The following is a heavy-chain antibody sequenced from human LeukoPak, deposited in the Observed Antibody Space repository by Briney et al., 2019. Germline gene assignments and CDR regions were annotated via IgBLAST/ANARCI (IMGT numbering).Heavy chain of an antibody. Sequence: GGSLRLSCAASGFTFSTYDMHWVRQATGKGLEWVSVITTAGEAFYAASVSGRFTISRENAKNSLYLQMNSLRDGDTAVYYCATVYPFSGSYGMDVWGQGTTVTVSS. CDR1: GFTFSTYD. CDR3: ATVYPFSGSYGMDV. CDR2: ITTAGEA. D-gene: IGHD3-10*01. V-gene: IGHV3-13*01. J-gene: IGHJ6*02.